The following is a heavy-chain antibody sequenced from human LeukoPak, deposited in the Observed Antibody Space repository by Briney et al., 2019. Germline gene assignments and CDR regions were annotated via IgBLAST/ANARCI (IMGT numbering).Heavy chain of an antibody. V-gene: IGHV1-18*01. Sequence: ASVKVSCKASGYIFTNYGLIWVRQAPGQGLEWMGWISAYNGHTKYAQKLQGRVTMTIDTSTTPASMELRSLRSDDTAVYYCARADSSSRLGYYYYYMDVWGKGTTVTISS. CDR2: ISAYNGHT. CDR3: ARADSSSRLGYYYYYMDV. D-gene: IGHD6-13*01. CDR1: GYIFTNYG. J-gene: IGHJ6*03.